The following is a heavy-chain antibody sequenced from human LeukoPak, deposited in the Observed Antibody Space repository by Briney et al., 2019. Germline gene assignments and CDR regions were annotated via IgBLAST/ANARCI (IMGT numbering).Heavy chain of an antibody. J-gene: IGHJ6*02. Sequence: PGGSLRLSCRASGFTFSTYWMTWVRQAPGKGLEWVAHVKDDGSDKYYADSVKGRFAISRDNAKKSMYLQMTSLRAEDTAVYYCARHCTGSCAQGLDVWGQGTTVIVSS. V-gene: IGHV3-7*01. CDR2: VKDDGSDK. CDR3: ARHCTGSCAQGLDV. D-gene: IGHD2-8*02. CDR1: GFTFSTYW.